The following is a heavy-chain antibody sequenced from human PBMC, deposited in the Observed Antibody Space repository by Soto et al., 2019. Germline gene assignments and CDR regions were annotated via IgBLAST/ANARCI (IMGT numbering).Heavy chain of an antibody. Sequence: EVQVLATGGGLIQPGGSLRLSCAASGFTVNSNYMSWVRQAPGEGLQWVSLISGTGDSSEYANSVKGRFTISRDYSKTTAFLQMNSLRAEDTAVYFCAKDNGNYGSGSFSHWGQGTLVTVSS. CDR1: GFTVNSNY. V-gene: IGHV3-53*02. CDR3: AKDNGNYGSGSFSH. J-gene: IGHJ4*02. D-gene: IGHD3-10*01. CDR2: ISGTGDSS.